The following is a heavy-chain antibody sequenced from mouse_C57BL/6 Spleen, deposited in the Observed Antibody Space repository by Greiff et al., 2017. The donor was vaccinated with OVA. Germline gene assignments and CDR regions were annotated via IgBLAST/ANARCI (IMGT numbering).Heavy chain of an antibody. Sequence: QVQLQQPGAELVMPGASVKLSCKASGYTFTSYWMHWVKQRPGQGLEWIGEIDPSDSYTNYNQKFKGKSTLTVDKSSSTAYMQLSSLTSEDSAVYYCARRESPGSRYFDYWGKGTTLTVSS. J-gene: IGHJ2*01. CDR1: GYTFTSYW. CDR2: IDPSDSYT. CDR3: ARRESPGSRYFDY. V-gene: IGHV1-69*01. D-gene: IGHD1-1*01.